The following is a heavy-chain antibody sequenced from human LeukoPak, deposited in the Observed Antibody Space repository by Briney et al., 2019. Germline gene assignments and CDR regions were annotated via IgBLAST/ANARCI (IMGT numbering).Heavy chain of an antibody. CDR1: GYSISSGYY. CDR2: MYHSGST. V-gene: IGHV4-38-2*02. CDR3: ARAMNRSGDYLGFDP. D-gene: IGHD3-3*01. J-gene: IGHJ5*02. Sequence: ASETLSLTCTVSGYSISSGYYWGWIRQPPGKGLECIGTMYHSGSTFYNPSLKSRVTISVDTSKNQFSLKLTSMTAADTAVYYCARAMNRSGDYLGFDPWGLGIVVTVSS.